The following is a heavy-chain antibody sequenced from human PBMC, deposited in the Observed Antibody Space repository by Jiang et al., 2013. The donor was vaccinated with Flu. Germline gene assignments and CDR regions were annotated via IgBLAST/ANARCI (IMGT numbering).Heavy chain of an antibody. CDR3: ARRRGDWYFDL. J-gene: IGHJ2*01. CDR2: IYYSGST. CDR1: GGSISSYY. V-gene: IGHV4-59*08. Sequence: GSGLVKPSETLSLTCTVSGGSISSYYWSWIRQPPGKGLEWIGYIYYSGSTNYNPSLKSRVTISVDTSKNQFSLKLSSVTAADTAVYYCARRRGDWYFDLWGRGTLVTVSS. D-gene: IGHD3-16*01.